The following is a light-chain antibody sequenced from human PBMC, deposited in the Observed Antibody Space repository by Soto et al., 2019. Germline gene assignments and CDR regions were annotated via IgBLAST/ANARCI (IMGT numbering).Light chain of an antibody. V-gene: IGLV1-44*01. Sequence: QSVLTQAPSVSGTPGQRVTITCSGSSSNIGRNSVNWYQHLPGTAPKLLTHGNNHRPSGVPDRFSGSKSGTSASLAISGLQPEDEADYCCAVWDDGLDAWMFGGGTKLTVL. J-gene: IGLJ3*02. CDR2: GNN. CDR3: AVWDDGLDAWM. CDR1: SSNIGRNS.